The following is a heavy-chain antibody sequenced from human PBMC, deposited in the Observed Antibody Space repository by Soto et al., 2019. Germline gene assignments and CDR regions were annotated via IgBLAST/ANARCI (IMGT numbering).Heavy chain of an antibody. CDR2: IYYSGST. CDR1: GGSISSSSYY. J-gene: IGHJ4*02. Sequence: QLQLQESGPGLVKPSETLSLTCTVSGGSISSSSYYWGWIRQPPGKGLEWIGSIYYSGSTYYNPSLKSRVTISVDTSKNQFSLKLSSVTAADTAVYYCARPKTYYYGSGSSIYFDYWGQGTLVTVSS. V-gene: IGHV4-39*01. CDR3: ARPKTYYYGSGSSIYFDY. D-gene: IGHD3-10*01.